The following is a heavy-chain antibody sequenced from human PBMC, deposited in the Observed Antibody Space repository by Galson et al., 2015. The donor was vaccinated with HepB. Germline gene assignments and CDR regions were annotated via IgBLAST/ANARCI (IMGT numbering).Heavy chain of an antibody. Sequence: SLRLACAASGFNFKIYGMNWVRQAPGKGLEWVASISDSNTYIFYADSVKGRFTISRDDAKNSVVLLMNTLGVEDTALYYCARDLKSGNSSQIDFWGQGTLVTVFS. CDR3: ARDLKSGNSSQIDF. CDR2: ISDSNTYI. J-gene: IGHJ4*02. CDR1: GFNFKIYG. D-gene: IGHD6-6*01. V-gene: IGHV3-21*01.